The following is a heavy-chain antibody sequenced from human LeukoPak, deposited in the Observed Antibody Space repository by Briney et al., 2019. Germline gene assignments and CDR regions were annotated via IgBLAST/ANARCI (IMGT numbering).Heavy chain of an antibody. V-gene: IGHV1-46*01. J-gene: IGHJ4*02. CDR1: GYTFTTYF. D-gene: IGHD3-10*01. CDR2: INPSGGGT. Sequence: ASVTVSCKASGYTFTTYFIHWVRQAPGQGLERMGMINPSGGGTTYAQNFQGRVTMTRDTSTSTVYMDLSSLRSEDTALYYCARGENSGLFDYWGQGTLVTVSS. CDR3: ARGENSGLFDY.